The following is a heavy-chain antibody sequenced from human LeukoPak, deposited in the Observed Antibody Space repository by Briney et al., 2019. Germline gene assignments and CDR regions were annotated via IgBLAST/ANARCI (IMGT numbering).Heavy chain of an antibody. CDR2: INPNSGGT. V-gene: IGHV1-2*02. D-gene: IGHD3-10*01. Sequence: ASVKDSCNAAGYTFTGSYMHWVLQAPGQGLEWMGWINPNSGGTNYAQKFQGRVTMTRDTSISTAYMELSRLRSDDTAVYYCARRYGSGSYYNFDYWGQGTLVTVSS. CDR3: ARRYGSGSYYNFDY. J-gene: IGHJ4*02. CDR1: GYTFTGSY.